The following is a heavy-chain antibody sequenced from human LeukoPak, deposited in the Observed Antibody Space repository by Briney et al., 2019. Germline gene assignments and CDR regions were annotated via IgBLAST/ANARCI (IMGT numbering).Heavy chain of an antibody. V-gene: IGHV4-34*01. Sequence: PSETLSLTCAVDGGPFSGYYWSWIRQPPGKGLEWIGEINHSGSTNYNPSLKSRVTISVDTSKNQFSLKLSSVTAADTAVYYCARTFIAARPHYFDYWGQGTLVTVSS. CDR2: INHSGST. CDR3: ARTFIAARPHYFDY. J-gene: IGHJ4*02. CDR1: GGPFSGYY. D-gene: IGHD6-6*01.